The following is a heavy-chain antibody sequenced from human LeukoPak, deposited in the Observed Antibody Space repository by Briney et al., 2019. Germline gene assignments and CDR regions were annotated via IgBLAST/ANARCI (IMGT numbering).Heavy chain of an antibody. Sequence: ASVKVSCKASGYTFTSYGISWVRQAPGQGLEWMGWISAYNGNTNYAQKLQGRITMTTDTSTSTAYMELRSLRSDDTAVYYCARDGYCSSTSCGYYYMDVWGKGTTVTVSS. D-gene: IGHD2-2*03. CDR3: ARDGYCSSTSCGYYYMDV. V-gene: IGHV1-18*01. CDR1: GYTFTSYG. J-gene: IGHJ6*03. CDR2: ISAYNGNT.